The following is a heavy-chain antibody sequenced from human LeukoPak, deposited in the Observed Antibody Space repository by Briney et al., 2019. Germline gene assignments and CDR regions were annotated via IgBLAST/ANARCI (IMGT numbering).Heavy chain of an antibody. Sequence: PGGSLRLSCAASGFTFSSYSMNWVRQAPGKGLEWVSSISSSSSYIYYADSVKGRFTISRDNSKNTLYLQMNSLRAGDTAVYYCARHLLWFGELSGGFDYWGQGTLVTVSS. D-gene: IGHD3-10*01. CDR2: ISSSSSYI. V-gene: IGHV3-21*04. CDR3: ARHLLWFGELSGGFDY. CDR1: GFTFSSYS. J-gene: IGHJ4*02.